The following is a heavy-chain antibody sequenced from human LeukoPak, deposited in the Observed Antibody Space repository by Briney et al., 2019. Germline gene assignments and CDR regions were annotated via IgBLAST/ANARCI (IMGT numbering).Heavy chain of an antibody. CDR3: AARGTGYYGGDY. CDR1: GGSFSGYY. Sequence: KPSETLSLTCAVYGGSFSGYYWSWIRQPPGKGLEWIGEINHSGSTNYNPSLKSRVTISVDKSKNQFSLKLSSVTAADTAVYYCAARGTGYYGGDYWGQGTLVTVSS. V-gene: IGHV4-34*01. D-gene: IGHD3/OR15-3a*01. CDR2: INHSGST. J-gene: IGHJ4*02.